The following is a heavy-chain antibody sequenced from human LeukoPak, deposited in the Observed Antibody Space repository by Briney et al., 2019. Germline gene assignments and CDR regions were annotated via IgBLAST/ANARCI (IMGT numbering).Heavy chain of an antibody. V-gene: IGHV4-34*01. CDR1: GGSFSGYY. D-gene: IGHD3-16*01. J-gene: IGHJ4*02. CDR2: INHSGSP. Sequence: SETLSLTCAVYGGSFSGYYLSWIRQPPGKGLEWIGEINHSGSPNYNPSLKSRVTISVDTSKNQFSLKLSSVTAADTAVYYCARGRAFGVLFDYWGQGTLVTVSS. CDR3: ARGRAFGVLFDY.